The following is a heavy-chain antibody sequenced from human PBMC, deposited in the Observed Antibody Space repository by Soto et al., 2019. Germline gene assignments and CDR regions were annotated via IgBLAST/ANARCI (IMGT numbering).Heavy chain of an antibody. CDR1: GFNFNTYG. Sequence: GGALXLSCSTSGFNFNTYGMHWGRPAPGKGLGGGAIIWYDGSNKYYADSVKGRFTISRDNSKNTLYLQMNSLRAEDTALYYCARADCTGAYCYSWPFNYGVDVWGQGTTVTVSS. D-gene: IGHD2-15*01. CDR3: ARADCTGAYCYSWPFNYGVDV. CDR2: IWYDGSNK. J-gene: IGHJ6*02. V-gene: IGHV3-33*01.